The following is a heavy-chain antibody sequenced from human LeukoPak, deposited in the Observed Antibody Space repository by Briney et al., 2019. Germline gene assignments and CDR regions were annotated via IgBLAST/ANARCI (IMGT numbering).Heavy chain of an antibody. V-gene: IGHV3-11*04. D-gene: IGHD6-19*01. CDR3: ARTYSSGWYRP. CDR1: GFTFSDYY. J-gene: IGHJ5*02. Sequence: GGSLRLSCAASGFTFSDYYMSWIRQAPGKGLEWVSYISSSGSTIYYADSVKGRFTISRDDAKNSLYLQMNSLRAEDTAVYYCARTYSSGWYRPWGQGTLVTVSS. CDR2: ISSSGSTI.